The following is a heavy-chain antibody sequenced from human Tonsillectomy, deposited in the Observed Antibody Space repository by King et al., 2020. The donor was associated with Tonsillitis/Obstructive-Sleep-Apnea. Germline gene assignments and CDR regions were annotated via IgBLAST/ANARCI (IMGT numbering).Heavy chain of an antibody. V-gene: IGHV5-10-1*03. J-gene: IGHJ4*02. D-gene: IGHD6-19*01. CDR3: ARHRRIAVAGTFDY. CDR2: IDPSDSYT. Sequence: VQLVQSGAEVKKPGESLRISCRGSGYSFTTSWITWVRQMPGKGLEWMGRIDPSDSYTNYSPSFQGHVTISVDKSISTAYLQWSSLKPSDTAMYYCARHRRIAVAGTFDYWGQGTLVTVSS. CDR1: GYSFTTSW.